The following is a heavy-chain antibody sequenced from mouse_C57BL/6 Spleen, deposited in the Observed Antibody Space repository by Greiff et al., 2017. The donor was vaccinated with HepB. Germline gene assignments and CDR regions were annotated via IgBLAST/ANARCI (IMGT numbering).Heavy chain of an antibody. J-gene: IGHJ4*01. D-gene: IGHD1-1*01. CDR1: GYSITSGYY. CDR3: ARGDYYGSSYGEDAMDY. V-gene: IGHV3-6*01. Sequence: VQLKESGPGLVKPSQSLSLTCSVTGYSITSGYYWNWIRQFPGNKLEWMGYISYDGSNNYNPSLKNRISITRDTSKNQFFLKLNSVTTEDTATYYCARGDYYGSSYGEDAMDYWGQGTSVTVSS. CDR2: ISYDGSN.